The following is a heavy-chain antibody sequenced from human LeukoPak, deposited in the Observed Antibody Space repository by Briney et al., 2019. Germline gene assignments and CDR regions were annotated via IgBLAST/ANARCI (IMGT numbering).Heavy chain of an antibody. CDR2: FDPEDGET. J-gene: IGHJ4*02. Sequence: HRASVKVSCKVSGYTLTELSMHWVRQAPGKGLEWMGGFDPEDGETIYAQKFQGRVTMTEDTSTDTAYMELSSLRSEDTAVYYCATRPIGNYYDSSGYYSPYFDYWGQGTLVTVSS. V-gene: IGHV1-24*01. D-gene: IGHD3-22*01. CDR3: ATRPIGNYYDSSGYYSPYFDY. CDR1: GYTLTELS.